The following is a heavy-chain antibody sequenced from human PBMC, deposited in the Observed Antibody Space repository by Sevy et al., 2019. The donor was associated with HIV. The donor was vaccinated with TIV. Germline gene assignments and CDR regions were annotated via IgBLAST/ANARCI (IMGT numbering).Heavy chain of an antibody. CDR1: GFTFSSYA. CDR3: AKDPRSDYGNWFDP. CDR2: ISGGGGST. J-gene: IGHJ5*02. V-gene: IGHV3-23*01. D-gene: IGHD4-17*01. Sequence: GGSLRLSCAASGFTFSSYAMSWVRQAPGKGLEWVSGISGGGGSTYYADSVRGRFTISRDNSKNTLYLQMNSLRAEDTAVYYCAKDPRSDYGNWFDPWGKGNLVTVSS.